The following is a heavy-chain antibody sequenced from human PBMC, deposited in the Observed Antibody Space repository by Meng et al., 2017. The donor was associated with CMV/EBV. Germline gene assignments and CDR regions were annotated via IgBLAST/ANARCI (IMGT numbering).Heavy chain of an antibody. V-gene: IGHV3-21*01. CDR3: AREVGAIDY. J-gene: IGHJ4*02. CDR1: GFTFSSYS. CDR2: ISSSSYI. Sequence: GESLKISCAASGFTFSSYSMNWVRQAPGKGLEWVSSISSSSYIYYADSVKGRFTISRDNAKNSLYLQMNSLRAEDTAVYYCAREVGAIDYWGQGTLVTVSS. D-gene: IGHD1-26*01.